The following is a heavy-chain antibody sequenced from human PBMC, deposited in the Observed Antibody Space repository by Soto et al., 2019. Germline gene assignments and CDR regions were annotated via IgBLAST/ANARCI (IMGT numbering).Heavy chain of an antibody. Sequence: EVQLLESGGGLVQPGGSLRLSCAASGFTFSSYAMSWVRQAPGKGLEWVSLVSGGGDNTYYAESVKGRFTISRDKSKNTLYLQMNSLRAEDTAVYYCAKERGYSYGSFDYWGQGTLVTVSS. V-gene: IGHV3-23*01. CDR2: VSGGGDNT. D-gene: IGHD5-18*01. CDR3: AKERGYSYGSFDY. CDR1: GFTFSSYA. J-gene: IGHJ4*02.